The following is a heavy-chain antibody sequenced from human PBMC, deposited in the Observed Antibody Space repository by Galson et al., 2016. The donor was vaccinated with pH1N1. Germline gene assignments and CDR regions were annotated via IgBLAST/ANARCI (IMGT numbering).Heavy chain of an antibody. CDR3: ARTSGYDFWSGYYANLDYYMDV. D-gene: IGHD3-3*01. CDR1: GYSISSGYY. Sequence: SETLSLTCAVSGYSISSGYYWGWIRQPPGKGLEWIGSIYHSGSTYYNPSLKSRVTISVDTSKNQFFLKLSSVTAAATAVYYCARTSGYDFWSGYYANLDYYMDVGGKGTTVTVSS. V-gene: IGHV4-38-2*01. CDR2: IYHSGST. J-gene: IGHJ6*03.